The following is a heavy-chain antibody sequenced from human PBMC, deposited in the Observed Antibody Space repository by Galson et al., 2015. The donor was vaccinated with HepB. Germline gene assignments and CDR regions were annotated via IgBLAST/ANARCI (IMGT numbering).Heavy chain of an antibody. J-gene: IGHJ4*02. V-gene: IGHV1-69*13. CDR1: GGTFTTYP. Sequence: SVKVSCKASGGTFTTYPFTWVRQAPGQGLEWMGVITPIFGSAKYAQKFQGRATITADESTGTVYMELTSLRSDDMAMYYCARDIGVAGFDYWGQGTLITVSS. CDR2: ITPIFGSA. CDR3: ARDIGVAGFDY. D-gene: IGHD6-19*01.